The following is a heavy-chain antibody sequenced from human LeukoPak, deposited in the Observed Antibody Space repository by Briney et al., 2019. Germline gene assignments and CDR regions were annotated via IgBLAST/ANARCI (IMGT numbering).Heavy chain of an antibody. J-gene: IGHJ4*02. CDR3: ASIVEEFGELLYDY. CDR2: IKQDGSEK. V-gene: IGHV3-7*01. Sequence: GGSLRLSCAASGFTFSSYWMSWARQAPGKGLEWVANIKQDGSEKYYVDSVKGRFTISRDNAKNSLYLQMNSLRAEDTAVYYCASIVEEFGELLYDYWGQGTLVTVSS. D-gene: IGHD3-10*01. CDR1: GFTFSSYW.